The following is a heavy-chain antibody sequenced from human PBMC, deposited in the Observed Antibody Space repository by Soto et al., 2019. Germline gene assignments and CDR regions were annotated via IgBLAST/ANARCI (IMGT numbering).Heavy chain of an antibody. CDR1: GFSLSTSGVG. J-gene: IGHJ4*02. Sequence: QITLKESGPTLVKPTQTLTLTCTFSGFSLSTSGVGVGWIRQPPGKALEWLALIYWDDDKRYSPSLKSRLTVTQNTPNTQVLLTMTNTDPVDTATYYCAHSRLWLGSSYPAAYFDYWGQGTLVTVSS. D-gene: IGHD3-10*01. CDR3: AHSRLWLGSSYPAAYFDY. CDR2: IYWDDDK. V-gene: IGHV2-5*02.